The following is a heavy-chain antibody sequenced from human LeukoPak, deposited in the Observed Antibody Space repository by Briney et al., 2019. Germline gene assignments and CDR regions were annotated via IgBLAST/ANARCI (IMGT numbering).Heavy chain of an antibody. CDR2: IKQDGSEK. Sequence: PGGSLRLSCAASGFTFSSYSMSWVRQAPGKGLEWVANIKQDGSEKYYVDSVKGRFTISRDNAKNSLYLQMNSLRAEDTAVYYCARDSLPGDILTGIDAFDIWGQGTMVTVSS. J-gene: IGHJ3*02. V-gene: IGHV3-7*01. CDR3: ARDSLPGDILTGIDAFDI. D-gene: IGHD3-9*01. CDR1: GFTFSSYS.